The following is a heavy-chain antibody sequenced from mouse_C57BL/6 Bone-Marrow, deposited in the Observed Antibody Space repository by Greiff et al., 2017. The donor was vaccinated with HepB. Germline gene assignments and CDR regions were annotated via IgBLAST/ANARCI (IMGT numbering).Heavy chain of an antibody. D-gene: IGHD2-3*01. CDR3: AKGDDGYYYLDY. Sequence: EVKLQESGPVLVKPGASVKMSCKASGYTFTDYYMNWVKQSHGKSLEWIGVINPYNGGTSYNQKFKGKATLTVDKSSSTAYMELNSLTSEDSAVYYCAKGDDGYYYLDYWGQGTTLTVSS. CDR1: GYTFTDYY. CDR2: INPYNGGT. V-gene: IGHV1-19*01. J-gene: IGHJ2*01.